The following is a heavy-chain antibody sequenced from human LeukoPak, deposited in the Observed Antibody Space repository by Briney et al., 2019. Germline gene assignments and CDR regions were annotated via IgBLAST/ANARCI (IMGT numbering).Heavy chain of an antibody. CDR2: INPNSGGT. CDR3: ARAHSGSYYGPYYFDY. Sequence: GASVKVSCKASGYTFIGYYMHWVRQAPGQGLEWMGWINPNSGGTNYAQKFQGRVTMTRDTSISTAYMELSRLRSDDTAVYYCARAHSGSYYGPYYFDYWGQGTLVTVSS. J-gene: IGHJ4*02. V-gene: IGHV1-2*02. CDR1: GYTFIGYY. D-gene: IGHD3-10*01.